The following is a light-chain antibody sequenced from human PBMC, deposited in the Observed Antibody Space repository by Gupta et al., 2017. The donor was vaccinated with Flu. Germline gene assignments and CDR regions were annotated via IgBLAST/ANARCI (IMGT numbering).Light chain of an antibody. CDR3: GSFAGGSYV. CDR2: EVS. Sequence: VSWYQQHPGKAHNLIIYEVSARSSGVPDRFYGFKTDNTASLTVAGLQAEDEDDYYCGSFAGGSYVFGTGTKVTVL. J-gene: IGLJ1*01. V-gene: IGLV2-8*01.